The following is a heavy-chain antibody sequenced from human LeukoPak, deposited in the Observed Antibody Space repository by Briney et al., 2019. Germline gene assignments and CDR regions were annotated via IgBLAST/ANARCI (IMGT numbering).Heavy chain of an antibody. V-gene: IGHV1-2*02. Sequence: EASVKVSCKASGYTFTGYYMHWVRQAPGQGLEWMGWINPNSGGTKYAQKFQGRVTMTSDASISTAYMKLSSLRSDDTAVYYCASRPDQHLLYYFDYWGQGALVTVSS. CDR3: ASRPDQHLLYYFDY. D-gene: IGHD2-15*01. J-gene: IGHJ4*02. CDR2: INPNSGGT. CDR1: GYTFTGYY.